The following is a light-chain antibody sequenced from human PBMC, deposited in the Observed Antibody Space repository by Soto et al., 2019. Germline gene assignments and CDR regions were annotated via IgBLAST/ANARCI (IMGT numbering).Light chain of an antibody. V-gene: IGKV1-33*01. CDR1: QDISNY. J-gene: IGKJ4*01. CDR2: DAS. CDR3: QQYDNLPPLT. Sequence: DIQMTQSPSSLSASVGDRVTITCQASQDISNYLNWYQQKPGKAPKLLIYDASNLETGVPSRFSGSGSGTDFTFTISSLQPEDIATYCQQYDNLPPLTFGGGTKVEIK.